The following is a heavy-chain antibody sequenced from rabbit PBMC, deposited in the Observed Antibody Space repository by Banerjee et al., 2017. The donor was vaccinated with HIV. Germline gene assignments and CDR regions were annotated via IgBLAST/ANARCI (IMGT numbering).Heavy chain of an antibody. J-gene: IGHJ3*01. V-gene: IGHV1S45*01. D-gene: IGHD6-1*01. CDR1: GFDFSSYYM. CDR3: ARDDYIYDSVGYAYAPRLDL. CDR2: IDAGSSGST. Sequence: QEQLKESGGGLVQPGGSLKLSCKASGFDFSSYYMSWVRQAPGKGLEWIGYIDAGSSGSTYYASWAKGRFTISKTSSTTVTLQMTSLTAADTATYFCARDDYIYDSVGYAYAPRLDLWGPGTLVTVS.